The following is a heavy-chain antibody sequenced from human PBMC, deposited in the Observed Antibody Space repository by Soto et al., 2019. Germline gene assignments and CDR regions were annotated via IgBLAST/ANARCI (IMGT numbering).Heavy chain of an antibody. Sequence: SENVACKASGDTFSSHAISWVRQAPGQGLEWMGGIIPIFGTANYAQKFQGRVTITADESTSTAYMELSSLRSEDPAVYYCARVQFFFSLTHYQHYSMDFSCQRNSVT. CDR1: GDTFSSHA. D-gene: IGHD3-3*01. CDR3: ARVQFFFSLTHYQHYSMDF. CDR2: IIPIFGTA. V-gene: IGHV1-69*13. J-gene: IGHJ6*02.